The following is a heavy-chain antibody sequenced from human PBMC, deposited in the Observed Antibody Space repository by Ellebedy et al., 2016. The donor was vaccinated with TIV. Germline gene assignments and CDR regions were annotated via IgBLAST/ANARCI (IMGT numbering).Heavy chain of an antibody. D-gene: IGHD3-22*01. J-gene: IGHJ3*02. CDR3: ANSYYYSSGGHSDAFRM. Sequence: GESLKISCKGSGDTFSSYWIAWVRQVPGKGLEWMGSVHPGGSSARYSPSFQGQVTFSADKSLATAYLQWSSLKASDTAIYYCANSYYYSSGGHSDAFRMWGQGTMVTVSS. CDR2: VHPGGSSA. V-gene: IGHV5-51*01. CDR1: GDTFSSYW.